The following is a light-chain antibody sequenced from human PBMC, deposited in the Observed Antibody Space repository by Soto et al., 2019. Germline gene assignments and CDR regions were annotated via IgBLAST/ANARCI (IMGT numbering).Light chain of an antibody. CDR2: GAS. Sequence: EIVLAQSPGTLSLSPGERATLSCRASQSVSSGYLAWYQQKPGQAPRLLIYGASIRATGTPDRFSGGGSGADFTLTISRLEPEDFAVYYCQQYNYSPLTFGGGTKVEIK. CDR3: QQYNYSPLT. V-gene: IGKV3-20*01. CDR1: QSVSSGY. J-gene: IGKJ4*01.